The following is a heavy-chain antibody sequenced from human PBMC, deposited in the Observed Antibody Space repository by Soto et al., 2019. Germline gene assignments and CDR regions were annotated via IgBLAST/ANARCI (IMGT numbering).Heavy chain of an antibody. D-gene: IGHD3-22*01. J-gene: IGHJ4*02. V-gene: IGHV3-11*06. CDR3: ARGLYYYDSRGYWGY. CDR1: GFTFSVYY. Sequence: PAGSLRLSCAASGFTFSVYYMTWIRQAPGKGLQWISYISFTGSTNYANFVKGRFTISRDNAKNSLYLQMNSLRDEDTAVYYCARGLYYYDSRGYWGYWGQGTLVTVSS. CDR2: ISFTGST.